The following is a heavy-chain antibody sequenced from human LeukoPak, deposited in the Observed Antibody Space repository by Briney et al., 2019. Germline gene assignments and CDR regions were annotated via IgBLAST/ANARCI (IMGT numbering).Heavy chain of an antibody. CDR1: EFSVGSNY. J-gene: IGHJ2*01. CDR3: AKALLPGIAAAGDWYFDL. Sequence: PGGSLRLSCAASEFSVGSNYMTWVRQAPGKGLEWVSSITGSGFNPYYADSVKGQFTISRENSKNTLYLQMNSLRAEDTAVYYCAKALLPGIAAAGDWYFDLWGRGTLVTVSS. V-gene: IGHV3-23*01. CDR2: ITGSGFNP. D-gene: IGHD6-13*01.